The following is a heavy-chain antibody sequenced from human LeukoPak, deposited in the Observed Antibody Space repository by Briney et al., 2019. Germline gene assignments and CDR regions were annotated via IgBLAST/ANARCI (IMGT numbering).Heavy chain of an antibody. Sequence: SETLSLTCAVYGGSFSGYYWSWIRQPPGKGLEWIGEINHSGSTNYNPSLKSRVTISVDTSKNQFSLELSSVTAADTAVYYCARGAVAPFDYWGQGTLVTVSS. CDR1: GGSFSGYY. CDR2: INHSGST. V-gene: IGHV4-34*01. J-gene: IGHJ4*02. D-gene: IGHD6-19*01. CDR3: ARGAVAPFDY.